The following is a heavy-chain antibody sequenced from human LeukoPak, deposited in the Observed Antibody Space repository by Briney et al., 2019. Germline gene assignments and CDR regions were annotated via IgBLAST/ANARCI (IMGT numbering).Heavy chain of an antibody. Sequence: PGGSLRLSCAASGFTFSSYGMHWVRQAPGKGLEWVAFIRYDGSNKYYADSVKGRFTISRDNSKNTLYLQMNSLRAEDTAVYYCAKDSGRYCSSTSCSGDNWFDPWGQGTLVTVSS. D-gene: IGHD2-2*01. V-gene: IGHV3-30*02. CDR3: AKDSGRYCSSTSCSGDNWFDP. J-gene: IGHJ5*02. CDR1: GFTFSSYG. CDR2: IRYDGSNK.